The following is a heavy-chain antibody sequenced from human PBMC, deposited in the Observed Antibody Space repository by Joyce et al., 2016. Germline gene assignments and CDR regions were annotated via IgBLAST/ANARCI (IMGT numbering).Heavy chain of an antibody. J-gene: IGHJ3*02. CDR1: GYTFTDYY. D-gene: IGHD1-26*01. V-gene: IGHV1-2*02. CDR2: IDTKTGFT. CDR3: AKVADRGGWEAFDI. Sequence: QVHLVQSGAEVKKPGASVKVSCKASGYTFTDYYVHWVRQAPGQGLEGMGWIDTKTGFTKYAQKFEGRITMTRDTSISTGYLDLTILTSSDAAVYFCAKVADRGGWEAFDIWGQGTVVTVSS.